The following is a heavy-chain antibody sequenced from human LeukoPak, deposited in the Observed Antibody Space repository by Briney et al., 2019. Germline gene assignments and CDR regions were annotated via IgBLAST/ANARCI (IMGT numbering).Heavy chain of an antibody. J-gene: IGHJ6*04. CDR2: IYYSGST. Sequence: PPQTLSLTCTVSGGSISSGDYYWSWIRQPPGKGLEWIGYIYYSGSTYYNPSLKSRVTISVDTSKNQFSLKLSSVTAADTAVYYCARDSYGSGSYIGWYYGMDVWGKGTTVTVPS. CDR3: ARDSYGSGSYIGWYYGMDV. V-gene: IGHV4-30-4*01. D-gene: IGHD3-10*01. CDR1: GGSISSGDYY.